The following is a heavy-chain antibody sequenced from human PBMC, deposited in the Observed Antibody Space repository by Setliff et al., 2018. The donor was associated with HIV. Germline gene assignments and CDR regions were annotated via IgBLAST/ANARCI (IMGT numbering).Heavy chain of an antibody. D-gene: IGHD3-22*01. CDR2: IYYSGTT. Sequence: PSETLSLTCTVSGVSINSGNNYWSWIRQHPGKGLEWIGFIYYSGTTYYNPSLKSRVTISVDTSKNQFSLKLNSVTAADTAVYYCARYDMTSSDSSGYYYDSWGQGTLVTVSS. J-gene: IGHJ5*01. CDR3: ARYDMTSSDSSGYYYDS. CDR1: GVSINSGNNY. V-gene: IGHV4-31*03.